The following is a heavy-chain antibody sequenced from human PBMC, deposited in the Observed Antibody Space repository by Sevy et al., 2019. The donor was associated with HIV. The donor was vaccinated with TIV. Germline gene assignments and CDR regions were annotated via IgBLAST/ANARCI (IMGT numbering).Heavy chain of an antibody. Sequence: GGSLRLSCVVSGFTFRSYDMHWVRQAPGKGLEWVAAISSDGSDKYYADSVKGRFIISRDNSRETFDVQMNRLRPEEDTAIYYCAKQSIPDYSDIPSYNHLDYWCQRTLVTVSS. D-gene: IGHD2-2*02. CDR3: AKQSIPDYSDIPSYNHLDY. V-gene: IGHV3-30*18. CDR2: ISSDGSDK. J-gene: IGHJ4*02. CDR1: GFTFRSYD.